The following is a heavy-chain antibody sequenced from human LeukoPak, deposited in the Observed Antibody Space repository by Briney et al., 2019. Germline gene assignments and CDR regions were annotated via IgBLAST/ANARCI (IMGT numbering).Heavy chain of an antibody. CDR1: GFTFSTYA. V-gene: IGHV3-23*01. CDR3: ARAEVGTAYFDS. Sequence: GDSLRLSCVASGFTFSTYAMSWVRQAPGKGLEWVSVISGGGGTTYYADSMKGRFSISRDISKSTLNLRMDSLRAEDTAVYYCARAEVGTAYFDSWSQGILVTVSS. D-gene: IGHD1-7*01. CDR2: ISGGGGTT. J-gene: IGHJ4*02.